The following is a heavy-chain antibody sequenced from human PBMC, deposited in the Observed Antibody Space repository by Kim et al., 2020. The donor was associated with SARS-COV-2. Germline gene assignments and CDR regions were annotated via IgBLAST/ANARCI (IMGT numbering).Heavy chain of an antibody. CDR3: ARGGPRALLTRQPFDY. Sequence: SETLSLTCNVSTTSINDYYWNWIRQPPGKGLEWIGYVYYSGSTNYNPSLKSRVTISVDPSRNQFSLRLSDVTVADTAVYYCARGGPRALLTRQPFDYWGQGTLVTVSS. D-gene: IGHD2-2*01. CDR1: TTSINDYY. V-gene: IGHV4-59*01. CDR2: VYYSGST. J-gene: IGHJ4*02.